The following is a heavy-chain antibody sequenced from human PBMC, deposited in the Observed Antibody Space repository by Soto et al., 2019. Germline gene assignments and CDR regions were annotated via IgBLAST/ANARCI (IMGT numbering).Heavy chain of an antibody. V-gene: IGHV3-11*01. D-gene: IGHD2-2*01. J-gene: IGHJ4*02. CDR1: GFTFSDYY. CDR2: ISSSGSTI. CDR3: ARHRARYCSSTSCYWGKTRDY. Sequence: QVQLVESGGGLVKPGGSLRLSCAASGFTFSDYYMSWIRQAPGKGLEWVSYISSSGSTIYYADSVKGRFTISRDNAKNSLYLQMNSLRAEDTAVYYCARHRARYCSSTSCYWGKTRDYWGQGTLVTVSS.